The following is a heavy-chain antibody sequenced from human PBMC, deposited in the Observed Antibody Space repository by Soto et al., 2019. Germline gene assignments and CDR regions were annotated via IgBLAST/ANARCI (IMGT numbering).Heavy chain of an antibody. CDR1: GFTFSSYA. CDR2: ISYDGSNK. Sequence: SLRLSCAASGFTFSSYAMHWVRQAPGKGLEWVAVISYDGSNKYYADSVKGRFTISRDNSKNTLYLQMNSLRAEDTAVYYCARDATPIVGATTPWFDPWGQGTLVTVSS. CDR3: ARDATPIVGATTPWFDP. V-gene: IGHV3-30-3*01. J-gene: IGHJ5*02. D-gene: IGHD1-26*01.